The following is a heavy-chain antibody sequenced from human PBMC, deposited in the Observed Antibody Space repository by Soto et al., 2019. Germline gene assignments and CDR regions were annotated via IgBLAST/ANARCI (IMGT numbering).Heavy chain of an antibody. J-gene: IGHJ6*02. CDR1: GGTFTNYA. Sequence: QVQLVQSGAEVKKPGSSLKVSCKASGGTFTNYAFSWVRQAPGQGLEWMGGIIPVFGTPDYAQKFHGRVTITADESTRTASMELSSLRSDDTAVYYCARERSVGYCITTTCPKPFYYYAMDVWGQGTTVTVSS. D-gene: IGHD2-2*01. CDR2: IIPVFGTP. V-gene: IGHV1-69*12. CDR3: ARERSVGYCITTTCPKPFYYYAMDV.